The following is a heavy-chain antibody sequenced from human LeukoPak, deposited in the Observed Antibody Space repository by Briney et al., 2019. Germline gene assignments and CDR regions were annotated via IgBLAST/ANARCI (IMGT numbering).Heavy chain of an antibody. CDR3: ARDSRYYDFWSGYPPPDY. J-gene: IGHJ4*02. CDR2: ISSSGSTI. V-gene: IGHV3-11*04. CDR1: GFTFSDYY. Sequence: GGSLRLSCAASGFTFSDYYMSWIRQAPGKGLEWVSYISSSGSTIYYADSVKGRFTLSRDNAKNSLYRQMNSLRAEDTAVYYCARDSRYYDFWSGYPPPDYWGQGTPVTVSS. D-gene: IGHD3-3*01.